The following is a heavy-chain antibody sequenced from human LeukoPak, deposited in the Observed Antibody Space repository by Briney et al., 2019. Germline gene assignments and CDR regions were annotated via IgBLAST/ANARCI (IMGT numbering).Heavy chain of an antibody. J-gene: IGHJ4*02. D-gene: IGHD3-3*01. Sequence: ASVKVSCKASGYTFTSYYMHWVRQAPGQGLEWMGIINPSGGSTSYVQKFQGRVTMTRDTSTSTVYMELSSLRSEDTAVYYCARSYYDFWSGYYNPRQFDYWGQGTLVTVSS. CDR2: INPSGGST. CDR1: GYTFTSYY. V-gene: IGHV1-46*01. CDR3: ARSYYDFWSGYYNPRQFDY.